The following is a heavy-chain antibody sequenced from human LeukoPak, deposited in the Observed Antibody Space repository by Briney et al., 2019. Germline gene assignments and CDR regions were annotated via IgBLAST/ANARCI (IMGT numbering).Heavy chain of an antibody. D-gene: IGHD6-13*01. CDR1: GFTFNNFG. Sequence: GGSLRLSCAASGFTFNNFGMAWVRQAPGKGPEWVSTISGDGRNTHYADSVKGRFAISRDNSKNTLYLQMNSLRAEDTAVYYCAKGDRSSSWYGIDAFDIWGQGTMVTVSS. CDR2: ISGDGRNT. V-gene: IGHV3-23*01. CDR3: AKGDRSSSWYGIDAFDI. J-gene: IGHJ3*02.